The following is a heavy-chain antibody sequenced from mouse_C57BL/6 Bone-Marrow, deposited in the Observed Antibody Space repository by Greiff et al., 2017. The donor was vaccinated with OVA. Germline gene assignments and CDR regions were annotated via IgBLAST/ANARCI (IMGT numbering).Heavy chain of an antibody. Sequence: QVQLQQPGAELVMPGASVKLSCKASGYTFTSYWMHWVKQRPGQGLEWIGELDPSASYTTYNQKFKGKSTLTVDKSSSTAYMQLSSLTSEDSAVYYCARVRRGAMDYWGQGTSVTVSS. J-gene: IGHJ4*01. CDR2: LDPSASYT. CDR1: GYTFTSYW. CDR3: ARVRRGAMDY. V-gene: IGHV1-69*01.